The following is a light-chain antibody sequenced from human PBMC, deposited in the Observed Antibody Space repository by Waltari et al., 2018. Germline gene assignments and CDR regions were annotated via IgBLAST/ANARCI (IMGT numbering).Light chain of an antibody. CDR1: QSVSSN. Sequence: EIVLTQSPATLSLSPGERATLSCRASQSVSSNLAWYQHKPGQTPRLLIYAASNRATGIPARFSGSGSGTDFTLTISSREPEDFAVYYCQQRSTWPEVTFGPGTKVDIK. CDR2: AAS. CDR3: QQRSTWPEVT. V-gene: IGKV3-11*01. J-gene: IGKJ3*01.